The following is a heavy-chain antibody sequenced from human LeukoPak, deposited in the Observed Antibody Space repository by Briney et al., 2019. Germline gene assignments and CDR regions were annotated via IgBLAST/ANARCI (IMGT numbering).Heavy chain of an antibody. CDR2: IYYSGNT. CDR1: GVSISSSNSY. D-gene: IGHD3/OR15-3a*01. Sequence: SETLSLTCTVSGVSISSSNSYWGWIRQPPGKGLEWIGSIYYSGNTYYNASLKSQVSISIDTSKNQFALRLTSVTAADTAVYYCARQTGSGLFILPGGQGTLVTVSS. CDR3: ARQTGSGLFILP. J-gene: IGHJ4*02. V-gene: IGHV4-39*01.